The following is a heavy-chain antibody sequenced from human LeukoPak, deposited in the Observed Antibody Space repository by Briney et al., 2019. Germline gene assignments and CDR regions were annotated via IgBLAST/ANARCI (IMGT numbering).Heavy chain of an antibody. CDR1: GDSISSGDYY. CDR2: IYHNGNT. J-gene: IGHJ4*02. Sequence: PSETLSLTCTVSGDSISSGDYYWGRIRQPPGKGLEWIGSIYHNGNTFYNPSLKSRITISVDTSKNQFSLKLSSVTAADTAVYYCARDLRLSPYSGGWPLDYWGQGTLVTVSS. V-gene: IGHV4-38-2*02. D-gene: IGHD6-19*01. CDR3: ARDLRLSPYSGGWPLDY.